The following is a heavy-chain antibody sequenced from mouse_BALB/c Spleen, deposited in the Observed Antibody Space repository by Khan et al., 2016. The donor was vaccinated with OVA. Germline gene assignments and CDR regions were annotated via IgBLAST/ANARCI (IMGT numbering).Heavy chain of an antibody. CDR2: ISYSGST. J-gene: IGHJ4*01. Sequence: EVELVESGPGLVKPSQSLSLTCTVTGYSITSDYAWNWIRQFPGNKLEWMGYISYSGSTNYNPSLKSRISITRNTSKNQFLLLLNSVTTEDTATCYCARDGSRYNYAMDYGGQGTSVTVSS. V-gene: IGHV3-2*02. D-gene: IGHD2-3*01. CDR3: ARDGSRYNYAMDY. CDR1: GYSITSDYA.